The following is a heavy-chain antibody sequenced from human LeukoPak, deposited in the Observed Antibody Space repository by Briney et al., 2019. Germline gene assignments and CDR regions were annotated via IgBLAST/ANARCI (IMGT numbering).Heavy chain of an antibody. V-gene: IGHV3-21*01. Sequence: PGGSLRLSCAASGLTFSSYSMIWVRQDPGKGLEWVSSISSSSSSKYYADSVNARFPVYGDNAENSLYRQMNSLRAEDTAVYYGARAPFSGWAFDYWGQGTLVTVSS. D-gene: IGHD6-19*01. CDR3: ARAPFSGWAFDY. CDR2: ISSSSSSK. CDR1: GLTFSSYS. J-gene: IGHJ4*02.